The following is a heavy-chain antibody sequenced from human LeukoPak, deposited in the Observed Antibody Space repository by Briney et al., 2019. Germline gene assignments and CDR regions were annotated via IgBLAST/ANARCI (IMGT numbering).Heavy chain of an antibody. D-gene: IGHD3-3*01. CDR2: IYYSGNT. CDR3: ARQVTIFGVLIITAEYFQH. V-gene: IGHV4-39*01. Sequence: PSETLSLTCTVSGGSISSSSYSWGWIRQPPGKGLEWIGSIYYSGNTYYNPSLKSRVTISVDTSKNQFSLKLSSVTAADTAVYYCARQVTIFGVLIITAEYFQHWGQGTLVTVSS. CDR1: GGSISSSSYS. J-gene: IGHJ1*01.